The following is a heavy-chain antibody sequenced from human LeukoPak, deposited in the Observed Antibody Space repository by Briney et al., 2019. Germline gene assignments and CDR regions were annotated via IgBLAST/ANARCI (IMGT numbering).Heavy chain of an antibody. D-gene: IGHD5-12*01. CDR2: ISWNSGSI. V-gene: IGHV3-9*01. CDR1: GFTFDDYA. Sequence: PGGSLRLSCAASGFTFDDYAMQWVRQAPGKGLEWVSGISWNSGSIGYADSVKGRFTISRENAKNSLYLQMNGLRAGDTAVYYCARGIVATPYYFDYWGQGTLVTVSS. J-gene: IGHJ4*02. CDR3: ARGIVATPYYFDY.